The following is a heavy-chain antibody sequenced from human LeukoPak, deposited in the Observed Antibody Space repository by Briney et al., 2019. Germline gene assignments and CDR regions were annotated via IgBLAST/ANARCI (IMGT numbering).Heavy chain of an antibody. V-gene: IGHV3-23*01. CDR2: ISGSGGST. J-gene: IGHJ4*02. Sequence: GGTLRLSCAASGFTFSSYGMSWVRQAPGKRLEWVSAISGSGGSTYYADSVKGRFTISRDNSKNTLYLQMNSLRAEDTAVYYCAKKSRGSGSYYGDYWGQGILVTVSS. D-gene: IGHD3-10*01. CDR3: AKKSRGSGSYYGDY. CDR1: GFTFSSYG.